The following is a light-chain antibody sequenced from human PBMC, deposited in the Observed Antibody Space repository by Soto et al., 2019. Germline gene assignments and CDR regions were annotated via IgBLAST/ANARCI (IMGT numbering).Light chain of an antibody. CDR2: EVS. Sequence: QSVLTQPASVSGSPGQSITISCTGTSSDVGAYNYISWYQQHPGKAPKFMIYEVSNRPSGISNRFSGSKSGNTASLTISGIQAEDEADYYCSSYTSSNTYVFGSGTKLTVL. CDR3: SSYTSSNTYV. CDR1: SSDVGAYNY. V-gene: IGLV2-14*01. J-gene: IGLJ1*01.